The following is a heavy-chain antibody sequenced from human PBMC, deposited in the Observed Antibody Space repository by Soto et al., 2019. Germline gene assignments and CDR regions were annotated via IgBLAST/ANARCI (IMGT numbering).Heavy chain of an antibody. J-gene: IGHJ4*02. Sequence: KPGGSLILSCAASEFTFTYAWMSWVRQAPGKGLEWVGRIKSKTDGGTTDYAAPVKGRFTISRDESQNTLYLQMNSLKTEDTAVYYCTSLYYGHWGQGTLVTVSS. D-gene: IGHD3-16*02. CDR1: EFTFTYAW. V-gene: IGHV3-15*01. CDR2: IKSKTDGGTT. CDR3: TSLYYGH.